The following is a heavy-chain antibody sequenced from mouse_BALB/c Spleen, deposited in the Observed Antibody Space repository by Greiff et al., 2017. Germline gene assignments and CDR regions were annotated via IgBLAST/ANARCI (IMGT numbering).Heavy chain of an antibody. Sequence: EVQLQESGGGLVKPGGSLKLSCAASGFAFSSYDMSWVRQTPEKRLEWVAYISSGGGSTYYPDTVKGRFTIYRDNAKNTLYLQMSSLKSEDTAMYYCARHGGYQAWFAYWGQGTLVTVSA. CDR3: ARHGGYQAWFAY. V-gene: IGHV5-12-1*01. CDR2: ISSGGGST. D-gene: IGHD1-1*02. CDR1: GFAFSSYD. J-gene: IGHJ3*01.